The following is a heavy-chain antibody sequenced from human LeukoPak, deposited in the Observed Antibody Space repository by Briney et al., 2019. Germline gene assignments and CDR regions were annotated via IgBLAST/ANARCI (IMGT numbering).Heavy chain of an antibody. CDR2: INPSGGST. J-gene: IGHJ4*02. Sequence: EASVKVSCKASGYTFTSYYMHWVRQAPGQGLEWMEIINPSGGSTSYAQKFQGRVTMTRDTSTSTVYMELSSLRSEDTAVYYCARGVAVAGTSVKHFDYWGQGTLVTVSS. D-gene: IGHD6-19*01. V-gene: IGHV1-46*01. CDR3: ARGVAVAGTSVKHFDY. CDR1: GYTFTSYY.